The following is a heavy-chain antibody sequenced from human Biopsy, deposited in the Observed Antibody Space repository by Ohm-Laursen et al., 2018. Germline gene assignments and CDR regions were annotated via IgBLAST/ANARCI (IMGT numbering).Heavy chain of an antibody. CDR3: ARSTYYYESSGTRRGLDI. J-gene: IGHJ3*02. Sequence: SLRLSCAASGFTLSYYSMTWVRQAPGKGLEWVSVIDSGGYTHYTDSVKGRFTISRDNSKNTLYLQMNNLSAEDTAVYYCARSTYYYESSGTRRGLDIWGQGTMVTVSS. CDR1: GFTLSYYS. CDR2: IDSGGYT. V-gene: IGHV3-53*01. D-gene: IGHD3-22*01.